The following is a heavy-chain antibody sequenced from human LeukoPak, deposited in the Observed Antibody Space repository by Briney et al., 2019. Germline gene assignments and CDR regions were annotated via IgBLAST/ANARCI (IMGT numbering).Heavy chain of an antibody. CDR2: IIPIFGTA. J-gene: IGHJ3*02. Sequence: SVKVSCKASGGTFSSYAISWVRQAPGQGLEWMGGIIPIFGTANYAQKFQGRVTITADKSTSTAYMELSSLRSEGTAVYYCAGIAAPGRPFDIWGQGTMVTVSS. V-gene: IGHV1-69*06. CDR3: AGIAAPGRPFDI. D-gene: IGHD6-13*01. CDR1: GGTFSSYA.